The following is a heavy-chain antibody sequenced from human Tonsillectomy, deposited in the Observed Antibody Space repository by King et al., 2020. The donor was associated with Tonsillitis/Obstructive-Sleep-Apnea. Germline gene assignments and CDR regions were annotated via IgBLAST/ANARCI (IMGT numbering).Heavy chain of an antibody. CDR1: GFTFSDYY. V-gene: IGHV3-11*05. CDR3: AIQRNKQYHHFMDV. J-gene: IGHJ6*03. CDR2: ISGISGQT. D-gene: IGHD2-2*01. Sequence: VQLVESGGGLVEPGGSLRLSCAASGFTFSDYYMNWIRQVPGKGLEWVSYISGISGQTEYADPVKGRFTLSRDNSKNSLYLKMNSLRAADTAVYYCAIQRNKQYHHFMDVWGKGTTVTVSS.